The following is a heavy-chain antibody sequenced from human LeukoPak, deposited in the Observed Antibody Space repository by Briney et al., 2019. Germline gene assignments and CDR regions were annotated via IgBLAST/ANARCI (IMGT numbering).Heavy chain of an antibody. CDR2: INHSGTT. V-gene: IGHV4-34*01. CDR1: GGSFSGYY. J-gene: IGHJ3*02. CDR3: ARFPCSGDSCYSGIRAFVI. D-gene: IGHD2-15*01. Sequence: NPSETLSLTCGVYGGSFSGYYWNWIRQSPGKGLEWIGEINHSGTTNYIPSLKSRVTISVDTTKKQFSLKLSSVTAADTALYYCARFPCSGDSCYSGIRAFVIWGQGTMVTVSS.